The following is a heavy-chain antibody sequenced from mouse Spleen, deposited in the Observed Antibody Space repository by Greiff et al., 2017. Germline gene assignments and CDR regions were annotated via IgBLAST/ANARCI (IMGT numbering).Heavy chain of an antibody. CDR1: GYTFTDYE. V-gene: IGHV1-15*01. CDR2: IDPETGGT. Sequence: VQLQQSGAELVRPGASVTLSCKASGYTFTDYEMHWVKQTPVHGLEWIGAIDPETGGTAYNQKFKGKATLTADKSSSTAYMELRSLTSEDSAVYYCTRRKDWGQGTTLTVSS. CDR3: TRRKD. J-gene: IGHJ2*01.